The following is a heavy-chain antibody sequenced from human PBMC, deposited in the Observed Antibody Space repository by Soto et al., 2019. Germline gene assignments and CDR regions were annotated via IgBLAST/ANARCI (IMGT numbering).Heavy chain of an antibody. J-gene: IGHJ6*02. CDR2: ISGSGGST. CDR1: GFTFSSYA. CDR3: AKGIVVVITGGVGYYYYGMDV. V-gene: IGHV3-23*01. D-gene: IGHD3-22*01. Sequence: PGGSLRLSCAASGFTFSSYAMSWVRQAPGKGLEWVSAISGSGGSTYYADSVKGRFTISRDNSKNTLYLQMNSLRAEDTAVYYCAKGIVVVITGGVGYYYYGMDVWGQGTTVTVSS.